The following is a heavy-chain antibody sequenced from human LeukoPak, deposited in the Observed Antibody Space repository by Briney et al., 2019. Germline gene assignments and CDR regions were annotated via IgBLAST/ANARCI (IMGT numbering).Heavy chain of an antibody. Sequence: ASVKVSCKASRYTFTDYYIHWVRQAPGQGLEWMAWINPNSGGTYYAQNFHDRITLTRDTSISTAYMELSRLRSDDTAIYYCARANALYCSSTSCLFDYWGQGTLVTVSS. V-gene: IGHV1-2*02. CDR1: RYTFTDYY. CDR3: ARANALYCSSTSCLFDY. CDR2: INPNSGGT. J-gene: IGHJ4*02. D-gene: IGHD2-2*01.